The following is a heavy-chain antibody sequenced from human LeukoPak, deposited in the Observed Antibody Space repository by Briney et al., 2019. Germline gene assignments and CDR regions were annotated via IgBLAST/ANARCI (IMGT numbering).Heavy chain of an antibody. Sequence: GGPLRLSCAASGFTFSSYAMHWVRQAPGKGLEYVSAISSNGGSTYYANSVKGRYTISRDNSKNTLYLQMGSLRAEDMAVYYCARGSFQFDYWGQGTLVTVSS. CDR1: GFTFSSYA. CDR3: ARGSFQFDY. V-gene: IGHV3-64*01. J-gene: IGHJ4*02. CDR2: ISSNGGST.